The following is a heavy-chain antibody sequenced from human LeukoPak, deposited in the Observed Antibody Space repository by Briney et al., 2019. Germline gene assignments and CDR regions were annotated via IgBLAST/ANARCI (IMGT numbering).Heavy chain of an antibody. V-gene: IGHV4-34*01. D-gene: IGHD5-24*01. J-gene: IGHJ4*02. CDR2: INHSGST. CDR1: GGSFSDYY. CDR3: ARCGGYNYLDDY. Sequence: SETLSLTCAVYGGSFSDYYWTWIRQPPGEGLEWIGEINHSGSTKDNPSLRSRVTISVDTSKNQFSLRLSSVTAADTAVYYCARCGGYNYLDDYWGQGTLVTVSS.